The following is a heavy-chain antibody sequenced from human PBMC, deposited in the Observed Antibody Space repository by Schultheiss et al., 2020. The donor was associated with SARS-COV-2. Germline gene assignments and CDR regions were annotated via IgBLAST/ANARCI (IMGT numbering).Heavy chain of an antibody. CDR2: INHSGST. V-gene: IGHV4-34*01. CDR1: GGSFSGYY. CDR3: ARLRLRSSLDY. Sequence: GSLRLSCAVYGGSFSGYYWSWIRQPPGKGLEWIGEINHSGSTNYNPSLKSRVTISVDTSKNQFSLKLSSVTAADTAVYYCARLRLRSSLDYWGQGTLVTVSS. D-gene: IGHD6-13*01. J-gene: IGHJ4*02.